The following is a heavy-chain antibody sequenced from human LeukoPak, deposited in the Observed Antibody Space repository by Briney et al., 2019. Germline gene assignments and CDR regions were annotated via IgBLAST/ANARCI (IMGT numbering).Heavy chain of an antibody. CDR2: INPSGGST. CDR3: ARDQSRRAADY. Sequence: ASVKVSCKASGYTFTSYYMHWVRQAPGQGLEWMGLINPSGGSTSYAQKFQGRVTMTRDTSTSTVYMELSSLRSEDTSVYYCARDQSRRAADYWGQGTLVTVSS. J-gene: IGHJ4*02. V-gene: IGHV1-46*01. CDR1: GYTFTSYY.